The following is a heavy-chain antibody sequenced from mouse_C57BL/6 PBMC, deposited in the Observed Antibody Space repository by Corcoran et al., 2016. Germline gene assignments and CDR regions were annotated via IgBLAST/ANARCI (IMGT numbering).Heavy chain of an antibody. D-gene: IGHD1-1*01. CDR3: ARLYYYGSSYSYWYFDV. V-gene: IGHV3-6*01. Sequence: DVQLQESGPGLVKPSQSLSLTCSVTGYSITSGYYWNWIRQFPGNKLEWMGYISYDGSNNYNPSLKNRISITRDTSKNQFFLKLNSVTTEDTATYYCARLYYYGSSYSYWYFDVWGTGTTVTVSS. J-gene: IGHJ1*03. CDR2: ISYDGSN. CDR1: GYSITSGYY.